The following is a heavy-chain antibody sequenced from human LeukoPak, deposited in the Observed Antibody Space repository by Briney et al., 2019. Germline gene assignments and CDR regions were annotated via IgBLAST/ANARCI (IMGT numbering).Heavy chain of an antibody. J-gene: IGHJ6*02. CDR2: ISVYNGDT. D-gene: IGHD3-10*01. Sequence: ASVKVSCKPSGFTFTNYGFSWVRQAPGQGLEWAGWISVYNGDTKYAQKLQGRVTMTTDTSTGTVYMELRSLRSDDTAVYFCAREGYFGSGIDYYYGMDVWGQGTQVTVSS. V-gene: IGHV1-18*01. CDR1: GFTFTNYG. CDR3: AREGYFGSGIDYYYGMDV.